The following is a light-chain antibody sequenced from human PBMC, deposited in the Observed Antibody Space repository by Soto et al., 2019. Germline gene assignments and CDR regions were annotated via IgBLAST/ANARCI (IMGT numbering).Light chain of an antibody. CDR2: AAS. V-gene: IGKV1-8*01. J-gene: IGKJ3*01. CDR1: QGIGSY. CDR3: QQYYSYPGFT. Sequence: AIRMTQSPSSLSASTGDRVTITCRASQGIGSYLAWYQQKPGKAPKLLIYAASTLQSGVPSRFSGSGSGTDFTLTISCLQSEDFATYYCQQYYSYPGFTFGPGTKVDIK.